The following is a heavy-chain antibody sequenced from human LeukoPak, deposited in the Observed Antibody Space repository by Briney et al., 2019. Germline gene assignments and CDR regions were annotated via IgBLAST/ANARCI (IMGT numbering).Heavy chain of an antibody. CDR3: ASSSDQYYDFWSGYYRGVHRFDP. CDR2: ISSSSSYI. J-gene: IGHJ5*02. V-gene: IGHV3-21*01. D-gene: IGHD3-3*01. CDR1: GFTFSSYS. Sequence: GGSLRLSCAASGFTFSSYSMNWVRQAPGKGLEWVSSISSSSSYIYYADSVKGRFTISRDNAKNSLYLQMNSLRAEDTAVYYCASSSDQYYDFWSGYYRGVHRFDPWGQGTLVTVSS.